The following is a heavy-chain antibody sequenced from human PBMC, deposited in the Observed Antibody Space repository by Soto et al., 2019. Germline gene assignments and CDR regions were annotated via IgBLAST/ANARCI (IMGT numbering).Heavy chain of an antibody. CDR1: GITFTNYW. V-gene: IGHV3-74*01. CDR3: GTVFEH. J-gene: IGHJ4*02. CDR2: VDSDGRGT. Sequence: EVQLVESGGGSVQPGGSLRLSCVASGITFTNYWMHWVRQVPGKGLVWVARVDSDGRGTSYADFVKGRFTISRDNAKNTRYLQMNSLRVEDTAMYYCGTVFEHWGQGIQVTVSS.